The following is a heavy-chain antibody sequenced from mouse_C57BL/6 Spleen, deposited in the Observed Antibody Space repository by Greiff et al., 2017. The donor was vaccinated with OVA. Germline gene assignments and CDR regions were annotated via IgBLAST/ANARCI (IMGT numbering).Heavy chain of an antibody. CDR1: GFTFSDYG. J-gene: IGHJ1*03. Sequence: EVMLVESGGGLVKPGGSLKLSCAASGFTFSDYGMHWVRQAPEKGLEWVAYISSGSSTIYYADTVKGRFTISRDNAKNTLFLQMTSLRSEDTAMYYCARGTTGYFDVWGTGTTVTVSS. V-gene: IGHV5-17*01. CDR2: ISSGSSTI. D-gene: IGHD1-1*01. CDR3: ARGTTGYFDV.